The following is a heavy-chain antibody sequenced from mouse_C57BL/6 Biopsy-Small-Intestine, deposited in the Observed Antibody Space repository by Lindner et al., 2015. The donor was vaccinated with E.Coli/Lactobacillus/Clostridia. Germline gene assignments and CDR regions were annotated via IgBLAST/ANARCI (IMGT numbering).Heavy chain of an antibody. CDR2: ISSGSSTI. V-gene: IGHV5-17*01. D-gene: IGHD2-3*01. J-gene: IGHJ2*01. CDR1: GFTFSDYG. Sequence: VQLQESGGGLVKPGGFLKLSCAASGFTFSDYGMHWVRQAPEKGLEWVAYISSGSSTIYYADTVKGRFTISRDNAKNTLFLQMTSLRSEDTAMYYCARGNDGSFDYWGQGTTLTVSS. CDR3: ARGNDGSFDY.